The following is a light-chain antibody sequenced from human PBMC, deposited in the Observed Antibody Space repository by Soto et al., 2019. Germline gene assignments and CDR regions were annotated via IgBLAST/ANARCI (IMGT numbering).Light chain of an antibody. CDR1: QSVSSY. CDR3: QQYNNWPRT. Sequence: EIVLTQSPATLSLSPGERATLSCRASQSVSSYLAWYQQKPGQAPRLLIYGASTRATGVPARFSGSGSGTEFTLIISGLQSEDFAVYYCQQYNNWPRTFGQGTKVDIK. V-gene: IGKV3-15*01. J-gene: IGKJ1*01. CDR2: GAS.